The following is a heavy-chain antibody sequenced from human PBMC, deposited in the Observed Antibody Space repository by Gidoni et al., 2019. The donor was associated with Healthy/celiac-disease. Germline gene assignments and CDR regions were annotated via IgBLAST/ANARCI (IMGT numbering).Heavy chain of an antibody. CDR2: MNPNRGNT. Sequence: QVQLVQSGSEVKQPGASVKVSCKASGYTFTSYDIHWVRQATGQGREWMGWMNPNRGNTGYAQKFQGRVTMTRNTSISTAYMELSSLRSEDTAVYYCARGAYYDSSGYGYYGMDVWGQGTTVTVSS. V-gene: IGHV1-8*01. CDR1: GYTFTSYD. D-gene: IGHD3-22*01. J-gene: IGHJ6*02. CDR3: ARGAYYDSSGYGYYGMDV.